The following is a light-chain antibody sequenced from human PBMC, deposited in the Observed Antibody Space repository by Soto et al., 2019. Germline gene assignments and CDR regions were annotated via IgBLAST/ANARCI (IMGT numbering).Light chain of an antibody. J-gene: IGKJ5*01. Sequence: TQSPGTVSLSPAARASLSCRASQSISGNYLAWYQQKPGQAPRLLIYGASNRATGIPERFSGSGSGTDFTLTIGRLEPQDSAMYYCQQYVISVTFGQGTRLEI. CDR3: QQYVISVT. V-gene: IGKV3-20*01. CDR2: GAS. CDR1: QSISGNY.